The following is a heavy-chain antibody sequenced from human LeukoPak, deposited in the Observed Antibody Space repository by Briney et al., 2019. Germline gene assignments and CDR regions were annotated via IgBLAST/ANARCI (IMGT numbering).Heavy chain of an antibody. V-gene: IGHV4-39*07. CDR3: ARGRSNYDILTGYYNVLGFDY. Sequence: SETLSLTCTVSGGSISSSSYYWGWIRQPPGKGLGWIVSIYYSGSTYHNPSLKSRVTISVDTSKNQFSLRLSSVTAADTAVYYCARGRSNYDILTGYYNVLGFDYWGQGTLVTVSS. J-gene: IGHJ4*02. D-gene: IGHD3-9*01. CDR1: GGSISSSSYY. CDR2: IYYSGST.